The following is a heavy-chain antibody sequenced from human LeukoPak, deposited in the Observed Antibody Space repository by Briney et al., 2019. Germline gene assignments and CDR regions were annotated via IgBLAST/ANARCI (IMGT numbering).Heavy chain of an antibody. V-gene: IGHV3-53*01. J-gene: IGHJ5*01. CDR2: IYSGGST. D-gene: IGHD5-18*01. Sequence: GGSLRLSCAASGFTVSSNYMSWVRQAPGKGLEWVSVIYSGGSTYYADSVKGRFTISRDDSKNTLYLQMNSLRAEDTAVYYCARLRQLWFDYWGQGTLVTVSS. CDR1: GFTVSSNY. CDR3: ARLRQLWFDY.